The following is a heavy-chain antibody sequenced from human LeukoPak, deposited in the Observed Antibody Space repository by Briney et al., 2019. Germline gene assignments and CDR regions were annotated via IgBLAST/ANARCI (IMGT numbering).Heavy chain of an antibody. CDR2: INTNTGNP. CDR1: GYIFTSYA. V-gene: IGHV7-4-1*02. CDR3: ARAIYDYVWGSYRSTSHFDY. J-gene: IGHJ4*02. Sequence: GASVKVSCKASGYIFTSYAMNWVRQAPGQGLEWMGWINTNTGNPTYAQGFTGRFVFSLDTSVSTAYLQISSLKAEDTAVYYCARAIYDYVWGSYRSTSHFDYWGQGTLVTVSS. D-gene: IGHD3-16*02.